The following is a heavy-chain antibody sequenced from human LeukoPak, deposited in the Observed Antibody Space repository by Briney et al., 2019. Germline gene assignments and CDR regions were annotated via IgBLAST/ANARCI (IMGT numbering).Heavy chain of an antibody. D-gene: IGHD2-21*02. J-gene: IGHJ1*01. CDR2: IYHSGGT. Sequence: PGGSLRLSCAASRFTFSSCALSWVRQPPGKGLEWIGEIYHSGGTNYNPSLKSRVTISVDKSKNQFSLKLSSVTAVDAAVYYCARWASYCGGDCHLPGFQHWGQGTLVTVSS. V-gene: IGHV4-4*02. CDR1: RFTFSSCAL. CDR3: ARWASYCGGDCHLPGFQH.